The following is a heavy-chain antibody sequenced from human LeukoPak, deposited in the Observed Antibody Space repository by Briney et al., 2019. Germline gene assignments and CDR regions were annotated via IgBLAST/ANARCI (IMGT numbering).Heavy chain of an antibody. J-gene: IGHJ4*02. CDR3: ARVGYSSGWYSHFDY. D-gene: IGHD6-19*01. CDR1: GGTFNSYA. V-gene: IGHV1-69*13. Sequence: SVKVSCKASGGTFNSYAISWVRQAPGQGLEWMGGIIPIFGTANYAQKFQGRVTITADESTSTAYMELSSPRSEDTAVYYCARVGYSSGWYSHFDYWGQGTLVTVSS. CDR2: IIPIFGTA.